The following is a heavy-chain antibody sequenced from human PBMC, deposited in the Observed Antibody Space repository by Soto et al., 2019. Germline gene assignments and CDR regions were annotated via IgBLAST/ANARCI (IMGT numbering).Heavy chain of an antibody. CDR3: AKDLGHDY. CDR2: ISSSGSNT. CDR1: GFTFSSHC. Sequence: GGSLRLSCAASGFTFSSHCMSWVRQAPGKGLEWVSAISSSGSNTYYADSVKGRFTISRDNSKNTLYLQMNSLRAEGTAVYYCAKDLGHDYWGQGTLVTVSS. V-gene: IGHV3-23*01. J-gene: IGHJ4*02.